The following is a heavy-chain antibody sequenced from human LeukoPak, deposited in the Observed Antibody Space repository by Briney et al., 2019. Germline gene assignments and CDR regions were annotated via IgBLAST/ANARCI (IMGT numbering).Heavy chain of an antibody. CDR2: INPNNGGT. CDR3: AREIRKGQWPVFALNY. J-gene: IGHJ4*02. D-gene: IGHD6-19*01. V-gene: IGHV1-2*02. Sequence: ASVKVSCKASGYTFTGYYIHWLRQAPEQGLEWMGWINPNNGGTNYAQKFQGRVTVTRDTSISTAYMELSRLRSDDTAVYYCAREIRKGQWPVFALNYWGQGTLVTVSS. CDR1: GYTFTGYY.